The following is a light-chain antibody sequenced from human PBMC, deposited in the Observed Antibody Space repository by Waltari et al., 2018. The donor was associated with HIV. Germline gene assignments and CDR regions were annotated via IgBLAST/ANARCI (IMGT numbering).Light chain of an antibody. CDR3: SSYASTSTRV. CDR1: SNDVGGSKY. CDR2: EVS. V-gene: IGLV2-14*01. Sequence: QSALTHPAPVSGSPGQSIPIPCTGPSNDVGGSKYVSWYQQHPGKAPKAVIYEVSNRPSGVSNRFSGSKSGNTASLTISGLQAEDEADYYCSSYASTSTRVFGGGTKLTVL. J-gene: IGLJ3*02.